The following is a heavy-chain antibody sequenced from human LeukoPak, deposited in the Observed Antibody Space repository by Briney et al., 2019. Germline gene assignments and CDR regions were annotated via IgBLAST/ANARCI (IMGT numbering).Heavy chain of an antibody. CDR3: ANYDFWSGTPA. D-gene: IGHD3-3*01. CDR2: ISSSSSYI. Sequence: GGSLRLSCAASGFAFSSYSMNWVRRAPGKGLEWVSSISSSSSYIYYADSVKGRFTISRDNAKNSLYLQMNSLRAEDTAVYYCANYDFWSGTPAWGQGTLVTVSS. CDR1: GFAFSSYS. J-gene: IGHJ5*02. V-gene: IGHV3-21*04.